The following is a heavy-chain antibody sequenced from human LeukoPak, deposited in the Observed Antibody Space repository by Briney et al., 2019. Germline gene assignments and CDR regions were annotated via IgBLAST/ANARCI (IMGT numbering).Heavy chain of an antibody. Sequence: PGGSLRLSCAASGFTFSSYSMNWVRQAPGKGLEWVSSISSSSSYIYYADSVKGRFTISRDNAKNSLYLQMNSLRAEDTAVYYCARGSGHSGYDFLGMGYWGQGTLVTVSS. CDR1: GFTFSSYS. CDR2: ISSSSSYI. V-gene: IGHV3-21*01. D-gene: IGHD5-12*01. CDR3: ARGSGHSGYDFLGMGY. J-gene: IGHJ4*02.